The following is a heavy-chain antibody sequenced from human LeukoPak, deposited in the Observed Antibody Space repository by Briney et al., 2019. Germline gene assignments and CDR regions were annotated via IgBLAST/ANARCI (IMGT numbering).Heavy chain of an antibody. J-gene: IGHJ3*02. V-gene: IGHV4-39*07. CDR1: GGSISSSSYY. CDR3: ARGGRDGYVWAFDI. D-gene: IGHD5-24*01. CDR2: IYYSGST. Sequence: PSETLSLTCTVYGGSISSSSYYWGWIRQPPGKGLEWIGSIYYSGSTYYNPSLKSRVTISVDTSKNQFSLKLSSVTAADTAVYYCARGGRDGYVWAFDIWGQGTMVTVSS.